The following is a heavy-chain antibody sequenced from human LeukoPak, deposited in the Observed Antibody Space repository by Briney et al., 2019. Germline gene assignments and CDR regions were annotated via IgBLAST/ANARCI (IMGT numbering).Heavy chain of an antibody. CDR3: ARVTWFGEFGGYDAFDI. Sequence: GGSLRLSCAASGFTFSSYAMHWVRQTPGKGLEWVSYISSSGSTIYYADSVKGRSTISRDNAKNSLYLQMNSLRAEDTAVYYCARVTWFGEFGGYDAFDIWGQGTMVTVSS. CDR1: GFTFSSYA. D-gene: IGHD3-10*01. CDR2: ISSSGSTI. V-gene: IGHV3-48*03. J-gene: IGHJ3*02.